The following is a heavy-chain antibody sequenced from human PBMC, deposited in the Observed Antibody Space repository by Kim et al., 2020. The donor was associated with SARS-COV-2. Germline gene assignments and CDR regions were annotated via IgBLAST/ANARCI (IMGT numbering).Heavy chain of an antibody. Sequence: GGSLRLSCAASGFTFSSYSMNWVRQAPGKGLDWVSSISSSSSNIYYADSVKGRFTISRDNAKTSLYRQMNSLRAEDTAVYDCARDRGSGWYLGDYWGQGTLVTVSS. J-gene: IGHJ4*02. D-gene: IGHD6-19*01. V-gene: IGHV3-21*01. CDR3: ARDRGSGWYLGDY. CDR2: ISSSSSNI. CDR1: GFTFSSYS.